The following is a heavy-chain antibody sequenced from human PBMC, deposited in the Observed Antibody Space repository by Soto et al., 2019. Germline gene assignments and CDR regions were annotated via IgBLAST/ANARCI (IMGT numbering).Heavy chain of an antibody. CDR1: CNTFTSYD. J-gene: IGHJ4*02. D-gene: IGHD3-10*01. CDR2: INPNTGNI. Sequence: SEEGSIKGSCNTFTSYDLNWVRRATAHGLAWMGWINPNTGNIGYAQKFQGRVTMTMDTAIRTAYTEVSMLRSDDTAVYYAARGRASGSYYLLDYWGQGALVTVYS. CDR3: ARGRASGSYYLLDY. V-gene: IGHV1-8*01.